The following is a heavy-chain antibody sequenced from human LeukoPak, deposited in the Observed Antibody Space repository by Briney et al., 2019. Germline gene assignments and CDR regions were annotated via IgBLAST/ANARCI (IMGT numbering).Heavy chain of an antibody. Sequence: SETLSLTCTVSGGSTSSSSYYWGWIRQPPGKGLEWIGSIYYSGSTYYNPSLKSRVTISVDTSKNQFSLKLRSVTAADTAVYYCARAGIAARWGQGTLVTVSS. CDR1: GGSTSSSSYY. CDR3: ARAGIAAR. CDR2: IYYSGST. V-gene: IGHV4-39*01. J-gene: IGHJ4*02. D-gene: IGHD6-13*01.